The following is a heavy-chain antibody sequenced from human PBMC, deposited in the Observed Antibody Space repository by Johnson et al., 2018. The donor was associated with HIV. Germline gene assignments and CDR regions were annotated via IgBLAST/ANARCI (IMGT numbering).Heavy chain of an antibody. V-gene: IGHV3-23*04. J-gene: IGHJ3*02. CDR1: GFTFSSYA. D-gene: IGHD3-22*01. CDR3: ARSSGYYGTDAFDI. Sequence: MLLVESGGGLVQPGGSLRLSCAASGFTFSSYALNWVRQAPGKGLEWVSSISGSGGGAYYADSVKGRFTVSRDNSKNTLYLQMNSLRPEDTAVYYCARSSGYYGTDAFDIWGQGTMVTVSS. CDR2: ISGSGGGA.